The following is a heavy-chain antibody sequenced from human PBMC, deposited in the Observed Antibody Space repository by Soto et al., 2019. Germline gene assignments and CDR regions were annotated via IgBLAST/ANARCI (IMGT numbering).Heavy chain of an antibody. CDR3: ATHCSSTSCYYTFDP. V-gene: IGHV4-34*01. CDR2: VNHYGST. CDR1: VGSFSSYY. J-gene: IGHJ5*02. D-gene: IGHD2-2*01. Sequence: SETLSLTCAVYVGSFSSYYWSWIRQPPGKGLEWIGQVNHYGSTDYNPSLKSRVTISVDTSKNHFSLRLSSVTAADTAMYYCATHCSSTSCYYTFDPWGQGTLVTVSS.